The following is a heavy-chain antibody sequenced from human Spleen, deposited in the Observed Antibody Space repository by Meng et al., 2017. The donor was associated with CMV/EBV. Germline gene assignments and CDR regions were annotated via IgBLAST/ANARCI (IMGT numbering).Heavy chain of an antibody. D-gene: IGHD5-12*01. CDR2: ISYDGSNK. CDR3: AGSGYAIEYYFDY. CDR1: GFTFSSYA. V-gene: IGHV3-30-3*01. J-gene: IGHJ4*02. Sequence: AASGFTFSSYAMHWVRQAPGKGLEWVAVISYDGSNKYYADSVKGRFTISRDNSKNTLHLQMNSLRAEDTAVYYCAGSGYAIEYYFDYWGQGTLVTVSS.